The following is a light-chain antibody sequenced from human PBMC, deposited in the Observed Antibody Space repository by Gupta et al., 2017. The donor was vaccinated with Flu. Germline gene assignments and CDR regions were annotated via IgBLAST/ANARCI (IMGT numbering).Light chain of an antibody. CDR3: QSYDTSLSGYV. CDR1: SSNIGAGYE. CDR2: GNS. Sequence: QSVLTQPPSVSGDPGQRVTISCTGRSSNIGAGYEVHWYQQLPGTAPKLLIYGNSNRPSGVPDRFSGSKSGTSASLAISGLEAEDEADYYCQSYDTSLSGYVFGTGTKITV. V-gene: IGLV1-40*01. J-gene: IGLJ1*01.